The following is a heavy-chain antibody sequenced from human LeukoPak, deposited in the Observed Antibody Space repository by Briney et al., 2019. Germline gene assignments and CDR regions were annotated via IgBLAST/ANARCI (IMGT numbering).Heavy chain of an antibody. CDR1: GYPISSGYY. CDR2: IYHSGSA. Sequence: SETLSLTCAVSGYPISSGYYWGWIRQPPGKGLEWIGSIYHSGSAYYNPSLKSRVTISVDTSKNQFSLKLSSVTAADTAVYYCARQGFGKAFDYWGQGTLVTVPS. J-gene: IGHJ4*02. D-gene: IGHD3-10*01. CDR3: ARQGFGKAFDY. V-gene: IGHV4-38-2*01.